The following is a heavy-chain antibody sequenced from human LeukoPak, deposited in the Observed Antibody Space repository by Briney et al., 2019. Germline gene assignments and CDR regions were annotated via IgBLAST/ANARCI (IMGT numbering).Heavy chain of an antibody. CDR2: ISSSGST. D-gene: IGHD2-21*02. V-gene: IGHV4-61*02. Sequence: SETLSLTCTVSGDSISSGDYYWSWIRQPAGKGLEWIGRISSSGSTNYNPSLKSRVTISVDTSKNQFSLKLSSVTAADTAVYFCASDAPGLLGYWGQGTLVTVSS. J-gene: IGHJ4*02. CDR1: GDSISSGDYY. CDR3: ASDAPGLLGY.